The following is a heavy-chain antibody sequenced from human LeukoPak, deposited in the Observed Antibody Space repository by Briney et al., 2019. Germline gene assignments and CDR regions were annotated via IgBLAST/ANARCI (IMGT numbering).Heavy chain of an antibody. V-gene: IGHV3-23*01. CDR3: ARNSDYYDYSPQSV. CDR1: GFTFSSYA. CDR2: ISGSGGST. J-gene: IGHJ4*02. Sequence: GGSLRLSCAASGFTFSSYAMSWVRQAPGKGLEWVSAISGSGGSTYYADSVKGRFLISRDNSKNMLFLQMNSLIIEDTAVYYCARNSDYYDYSPQSVWGQGTLVTVS. D-gene: IGHD3-22*01.